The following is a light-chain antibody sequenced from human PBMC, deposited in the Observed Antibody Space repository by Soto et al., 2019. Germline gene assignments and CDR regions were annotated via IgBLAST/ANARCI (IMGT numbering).Light chain of an antibody. V-gene: IGKV1-9*01. CDR1: QHISTY. J-gene: IGKJ4*01. CDR2: AAS. Sequence: DIQFTQSPSFLSASVGDRVTITCRASQHISTYLAWYQQKPGKAPKLLIYAASTLQSGVPSRFSGSGSGTEFTLTISSLQPEDFASYYCQQLNSYPPLTFGGGTKVEIK. CDR3: QQLNSYPPLT.